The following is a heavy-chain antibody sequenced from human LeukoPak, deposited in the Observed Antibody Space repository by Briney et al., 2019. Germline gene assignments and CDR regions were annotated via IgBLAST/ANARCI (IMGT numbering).Heavy chain of an antibody. CDR2: IYHSGST. CDR1: GYSISSGYY. V-gene: IGHV4-38-2*02. Sequence: SGTLSLTCTVSGYSISSGYYWGWIRQPPGKGLEWIGSIYHSGSTYYNPSLKSRVTISVDTSKNQFSLKLSSVTAADTAVYYCARGKDGTYAFDIWGQGTMVTVSS. CDR3: ARGKDGTYAFDI. J-gene: IGHJ3*02. D-gene: IGHD1-1*01.